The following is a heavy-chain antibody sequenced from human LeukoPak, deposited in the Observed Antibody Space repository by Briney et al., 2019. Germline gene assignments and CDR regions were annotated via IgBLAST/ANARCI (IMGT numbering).Heavy chain of an antibody. D-gene: IGHD3-9*01. V-gene: IGHV3-30*18. CDR2: ISYDGSNK. CDR3: AKDLQYYDILTGDRYYYYYYGMDV. Sequence: GGSLRLSCAASGFTFSSYGMHWVRQAPGKGLEWVAVISYDGSNKYYADSVKGRFTISRDNSKNTLYLQMNSLRAEDTAVYYCAKDLQYYDILTGDRYYYYYYGMDVWGQGTTVTVSS. CDR1: GFTFSSYG. J-gene: IGHJ6*02.